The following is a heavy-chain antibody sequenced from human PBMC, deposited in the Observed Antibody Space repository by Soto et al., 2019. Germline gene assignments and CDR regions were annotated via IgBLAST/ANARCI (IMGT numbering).Heavy chain of an antibody. D-gene: IGHD2-15*01. CDR2: ISAYNGDT. CDR1: GYTFTSYG. Sequence: QVPLVQSGPEVKKPGASVKVSCKASGYTFTSYGISWVRQAPGQGLEWMGWISAYNGDTKYAQKLQGRVTMTTDTTTSTAYMELRSLRSDDTAVYYCARLGYCSGSSCDYYWYFDLWGRGTLVTVSS. CDR3: ARLGYCSGSSCDYYWYFDL. J-gene: IGHJ2*01. V-gene: IGHV1-18*01.